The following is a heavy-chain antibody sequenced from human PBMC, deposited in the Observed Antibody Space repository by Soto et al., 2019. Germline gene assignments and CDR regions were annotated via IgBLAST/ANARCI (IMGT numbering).Heavy chain of an antibody. V-gene: IGHV4-30-4*01. CDR3: SRVRFSCNGYRPDLFAP. Sequence: SETLSLTCTVSGGSISSGEYYWSWIRQPPGKGLEWTGYIYYSGSTHYNPSLKRRGTISVDTSNNQFALKLSSVTAADTAGDCCSRVRFSCNGYRPDLFAPSGQGSPVTVSS. D-gene: IGHD6-13*01. J-gene: IGHJ5*02. CDR1: GGSISSGEYY. CDR2: IYYSGST.